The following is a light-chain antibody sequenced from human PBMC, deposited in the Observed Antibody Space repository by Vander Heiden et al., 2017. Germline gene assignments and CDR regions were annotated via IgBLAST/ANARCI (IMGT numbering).Light chain of an antibody. CDR2: EVS. CDR3: SSYAGSNNFVV. Sequence: QSALTQPPSASGSPGQSVTISCTGTSSDVGGYNYVSWYQQHPAKAPNLMIYEVSKRPSGVPDRFSGSKSGTTASLTVSGLQAEDEADYYCSSYAGSNNFVVFGGGTKLTVL. J-gene: IGLJ2*01. V-gene: IGLV2-8*01. CDR1: SSDVGGYNY.